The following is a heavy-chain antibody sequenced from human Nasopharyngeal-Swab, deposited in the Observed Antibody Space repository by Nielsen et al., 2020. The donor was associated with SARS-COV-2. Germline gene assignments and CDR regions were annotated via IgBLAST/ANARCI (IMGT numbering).Heavy chain of an antibody. CDR1: GFTFSSYS. V-gene: IGHV3-21*01. CDR3: ARDLGDDAFDI. Sequence: GESLKISCAASGFTFSSYSMNWVRQAPGKGLEWVSSISSSSSYIYYADSVKGRFTISSDNAKNSLYLQMNSLRAEDTAVYYCARDLGDDAFDIWGQGTMVTVSS. D-gene: IGHD3-16*01. CDR2: ISSSSSYI. J-gene: IGHJ3*02.